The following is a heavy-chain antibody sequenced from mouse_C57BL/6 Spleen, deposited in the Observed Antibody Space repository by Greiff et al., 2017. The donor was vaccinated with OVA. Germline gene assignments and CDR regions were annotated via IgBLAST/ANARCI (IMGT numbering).Heavy chain of an antibody. Sequence: VQVVESGAELARPGASVKMSCKASGYTFTSYTMHWVKQRPGQGLEWIGYINPSSGYTKYNQKFKDKATLTADKSSSTAYMQLSSLTSEDSAVYYCARSSRSYAAYWGQGTTLTVSS. CDR2: INPSSGYT. V-gene: IGHV1-4*01. J-gene: IGHJ2*01. CDR1: GYTFTSYT. CDR3: ARSSRSYAAY. D-gene: IGHD6-1*01.